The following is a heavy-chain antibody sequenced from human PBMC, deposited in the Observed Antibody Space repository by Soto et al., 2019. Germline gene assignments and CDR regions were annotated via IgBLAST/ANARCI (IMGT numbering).Heavy chain of an antibody. V-gene: IGHV1-18*01. D-gene: IGHD3-10*01. CDR1: GYTFTNDG. CDR2: INVYNGNT. J-gene: IGHJ5*02. Sequence: ASVKVSCKASGYTFTNDGISWLRQAPGQGLEWMGWINVYNGNTKYAQKVQGRVTMTTDTSTSTAYMELRSLRSDDTAVYYCARGAGSGSYYNQYNWFDPWGQGTLVTVSS. CDR3: ARGAGSGSYYNQYNWFDP.